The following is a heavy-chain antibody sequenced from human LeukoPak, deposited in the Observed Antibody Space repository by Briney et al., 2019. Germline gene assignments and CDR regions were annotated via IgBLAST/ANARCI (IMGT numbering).Heavy chain of an antibody. CDR1: GGSISSYY. V-gene: IGHV4-59*01. J-gene: IGHJ5*02. CDR2: VYYSGST. Sequence: SETLSLTCTVSGGSISSYYWSWVRQPPGKGLEWVGYVYYSGSTNYNPSLKRRVTISVDTSKNQFSLKLSSVTAADTAVYYCARLYCGGDCYHNWFDPWGQGTLVTVSS. D-gene: IGHD2-21*02. CDR3: ARLYCGGDCYHNWFDP.